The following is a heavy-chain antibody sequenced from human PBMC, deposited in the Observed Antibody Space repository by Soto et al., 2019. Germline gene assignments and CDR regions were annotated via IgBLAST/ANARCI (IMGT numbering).Heavy chain of an antibody. V-gene: IGHV4-34*01. CDR3: ARDRYYDILTGYQRDYYYGMDV. CDR2: INHSVST. CDR1: GGSFSGYY. D-gene: IGHD3-9*01. Sequence: SETLSRTCAGYGGSFSGYYWSWIRQPPGKGLEWIGEINHSVSTNYNPSLKSRVTISVDTSKNQFSLKLSSVTAADTAVYYCARDRYYDILTGYQRDYYYGMDVWGQGTTVTVSS. J-gene: IGHJ6*02.